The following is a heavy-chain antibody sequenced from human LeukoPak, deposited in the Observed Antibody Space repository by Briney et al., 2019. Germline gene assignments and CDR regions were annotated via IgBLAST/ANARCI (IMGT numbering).Heavy chain of an antibody. CDR2: IYYSGST. CDR1: GFSISTGYY. D-gene: IGHD3-3*01. CDR3: ARREYYDFWSGSTFFDY. V-gene: IGHV4-38-2*01. J-gene: IGHJ4*02. Sequence: PSETLSLTCSVSGFSISTGYYWGWIRQPPGKGLEWIGSIYYSGSTYYNPSLKSRVTISVDTSKNQFSLKLSSVTAADTAVYYCARREYYDFWSGSTFFDYWGQGTLVTVSS.